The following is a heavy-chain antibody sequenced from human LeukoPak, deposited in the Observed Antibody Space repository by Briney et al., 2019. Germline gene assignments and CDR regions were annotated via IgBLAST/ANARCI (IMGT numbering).Heavy chain of an antibody. CDR3: AHLGYCSGGSCPNHYYYYYYMDV. D-gene: IGHD2-15*01. J-gene: IGHJ6*03. CDR1: GFSLSTSGVG. Sequence: SGPTLVNPTQTLTLTCTFSGFSLSTSGVGVGWIRQPPGKALEWLALIYWDDDKRYSPSLKSRLTITKDTSKNQVVLTMTNMDPVDTATYYCAHLGYCSGGSCPNHYYYYYYMDVWGKGTTVTISS. CDR2: IYWDDDK. V-gene: IGHV2-5*02.